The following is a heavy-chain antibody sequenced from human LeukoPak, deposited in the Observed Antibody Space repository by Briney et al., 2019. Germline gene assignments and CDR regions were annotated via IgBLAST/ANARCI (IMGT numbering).Heavy chain of an antibody. J-gene: IGHJ1*01. CDR1: GFTVSSNS. V-gene: IGHV3-53*01. Sequence: GGSLRLSCTVSGFTVSSNSMSWVRQAPGKGLEWVSFIYSGTIHYSDSVKGRFTISRDNAKNSLFLEMNYLSNEDTAVYFCARVGGDCGSDCYSLHFQHWGQGTLVTVSS. CDR2: IYSGTI. CDR3: ARVGGDCGSDCYSLHFQH. D-gene: IGHD2-21*02.